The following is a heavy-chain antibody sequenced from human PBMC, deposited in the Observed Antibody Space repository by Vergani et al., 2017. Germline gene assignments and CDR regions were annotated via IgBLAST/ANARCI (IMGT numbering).Heavy chain of an antibody. J-gene: IGHJ4*02. CDR1: GFTFSTYW. CDR3: AREVS. Sequence: EVQLVESGGGLVQPGGSLRLSCVATGFTFSTYWMGWVRQAPGKGLEWVAAIKQDGSEKSYVDSVKGRFTISRDNAKNSLDLQMNSLRVEDTAMYYCAREVSWGQGTLVTVSS. V-gene: IGHV3-7*03. CDR2: IKQDGSEK.